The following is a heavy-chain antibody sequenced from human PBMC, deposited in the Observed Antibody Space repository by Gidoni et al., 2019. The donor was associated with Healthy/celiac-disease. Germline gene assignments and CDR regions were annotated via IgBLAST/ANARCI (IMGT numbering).Heavy chain of an antibody. CDR3: ARTNSAAWIQLWLPDY. CDR2: ISSSSSYI. V-gene: IGHV3-21*01. CDR1: FTFSSYS. J-gene: IGHJ4*02. D-gene: IGHD5-18*01. Sequence: FTFSSYSMNWVRQAPGKGLEWVSSISSSSSYIYYADSVKGRFTISRDNAKNSLYLQMNSLRAEDTAVYYCARTNSAAWIQLWLPDYWGQGTLVTVSS.